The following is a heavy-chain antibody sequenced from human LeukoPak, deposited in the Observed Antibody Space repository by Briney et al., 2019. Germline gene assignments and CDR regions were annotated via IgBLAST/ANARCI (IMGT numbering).Heavy chain of an antibody. V-gene: IGHV4-39*07. CDR2: INHSGST. J-gene: IGHJ6*02. Sequence: SETLSLTCAVSGGSISNNFYYWGWVRQPPGKGLEWIGEINHSGSTNYNPSLKSRVTISVDTSKNQFSLKLSSVTAADTAVYYCARADYGDYGSSPSHVYGMDVWGQGTTVTVSS. CDR1: GGSISNNFYY. D-gene: IGHD4-17*01. CDR3: ARADYGDYGSSPSHVYGMDV.